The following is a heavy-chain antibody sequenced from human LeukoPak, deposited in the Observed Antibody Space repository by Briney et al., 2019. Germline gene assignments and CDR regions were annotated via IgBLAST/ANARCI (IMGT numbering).Heavy chain of an antibody. CDR2: IYTSGST. CDR1: SGSISSGSYY. D-gene: IGHD3-16*01. J-gene: IGHJ3*02. V-gene: IGHV4-61*02. Sequence: PSQTLSLTCTVSSGSISSGSYYWSWIRQPAGKGLEWIGRIYTSGSTNYNPSLKSRVTISVDTSKNQFSLKLSSVTAADTAVYYCASHNYDYVWGIPEAFDIWGQGTMVTVSS. CDR3: ASHNYDYVWGIPEAFDI.